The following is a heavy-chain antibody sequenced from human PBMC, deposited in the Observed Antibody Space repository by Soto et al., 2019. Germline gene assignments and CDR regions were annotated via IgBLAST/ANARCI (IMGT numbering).Heavy chain of an antibody. CDR3: ASDYYGSGRPDAFDI. CDR2: IIPIFGTA. J-gene: IGHJ3*02. CDR1: GGTFSSYA. Sequence: SVKVSCKASGGTFSSYAISWVRQAPGQGLEWMGGIIPIFGTANYAQKFQGRVTITADESTSTAYMELSSLRSEDTAVYYCASDYYGSGRPDAFDIWGQGTMVTVSS. D-gene: IGHD3-10*01. V-gene: IGHV1-69*13.